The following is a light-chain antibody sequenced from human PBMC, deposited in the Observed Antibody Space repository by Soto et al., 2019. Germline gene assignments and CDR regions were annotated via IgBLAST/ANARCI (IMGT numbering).Light chain of an antibody. V-gene: IGKV1-39*01. J-gene: IGKJ1*01. CDR3: QQSYSTPPWT. CDR1: QSISSY. Sequence: DIQMTQSPSSLSASVGDRVTITCRASQSISSYLNWYQQKPGKAPKLLIYAASSLQSGVTSRFSSSGSGTDFTLTISSLQPEDFAAYYCQQSYSTPPWTFGQGTKVEIK. CDR2: AAS.